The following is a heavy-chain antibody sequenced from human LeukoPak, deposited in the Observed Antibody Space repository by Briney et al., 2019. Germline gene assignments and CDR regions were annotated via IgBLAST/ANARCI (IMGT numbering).Heavy chain of an antibody. CDR1: GASLSPHY. CDR3: ARHPRQWLVGGPFDY. CDR2: IYFNGGT. V-gene: IGHV4-59*08. D-gene: IGHD6-19*01. Sequence: SETLSLTCSVSGASLSPHYWSWVRQAPGKGLEWIGYIYFNGGTNYNPSLKSRVTISVDTSKNQFSLKLSSVTAADTAVYYCARHPRQWLVGGPFDYWGQGTLVTVSS. J-gene: IGHJ4*02.